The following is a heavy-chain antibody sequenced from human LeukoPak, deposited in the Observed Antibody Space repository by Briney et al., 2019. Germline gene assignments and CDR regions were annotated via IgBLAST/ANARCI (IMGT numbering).Heavy chain of an antibody. J-gene: IGHJ5*02. Sequence: TSETLPLTCSVSGGSISSYYWSWIRQPPGKGLEWIGYIYYSGSTNYNPSLESRVTMSVDTSKNQFSLKLSSVTAADTAVYYCARDKGISSAIDLWGQGTLVTVSS. D-gene: IGHD6-6*01. V-gene: IGHV4-59*01. CDR2: IYYSGST. CDR3: ARDKGISSAIDL. CDR1: GGSISSYY.